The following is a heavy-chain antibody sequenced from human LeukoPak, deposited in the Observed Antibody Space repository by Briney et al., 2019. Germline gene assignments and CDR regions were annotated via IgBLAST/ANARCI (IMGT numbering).Heavy chain of an antibody. CDR1: GFTFSSYA. D-gene: IGHD3-10*01. CDR3: ASSKAVRGVIIN. V-gene: IGHV3-30-3*01. J-gene: IGHJ4*02. Sequence: GGSLRLSCAASGFTFSSYAMHWVRQAPGKGLEWVAVISYDGSNKYYADSVKGRFTISRDNSENTLYLQMNSLRAEDTAVYYCASSKAVRGVIINWGQGTLVTVSS. CDR2: ISYDGSNK.